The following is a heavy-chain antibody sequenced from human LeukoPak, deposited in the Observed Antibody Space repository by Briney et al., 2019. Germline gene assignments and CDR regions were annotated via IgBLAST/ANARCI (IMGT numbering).Heavy chain of an antibody. V-gene: IGHV3-30*04. Sequence: PGGSLRLSCAASGFTFSSYAMHWVRQAPGKGLEWVAVISYDGSNKYYADSVKGRFTISRDNSKNTLYLQMNSLRAEDTAVYYCARDLTPITMVLSANYYYYYGMDVWGQGTTVTVSS. D-gene: IGHD3-10*01. CDR1: GFTFSSYA. J-gene: IGHJ6*02. CDR3: ARDLTPITMVLSANYYYYYGMDV. CDR2: ISYDGSNK.